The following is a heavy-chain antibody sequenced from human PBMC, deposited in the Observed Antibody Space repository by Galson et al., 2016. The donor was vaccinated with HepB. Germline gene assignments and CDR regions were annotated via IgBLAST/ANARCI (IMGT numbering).Heavy chain of an antibody. D-gene: IGHD6-19*01. Sequence: CAISGDSVSSDSAGWNWIRQSPERGLEWLGRTYYRSGWYHDHATSLGGRLMLYGDNGRDTVYLQMTGRKGEDTAVYYCARPPFTTVADPFAYWGRGAEVTVSS. V-gene: IGHV6-1*01. CDR3: ARPPFTTVADPFAY. CDR2: TYYRSGWYH. CDR1: GDSVSSDSAG. J-gene: IGHJ4*02.